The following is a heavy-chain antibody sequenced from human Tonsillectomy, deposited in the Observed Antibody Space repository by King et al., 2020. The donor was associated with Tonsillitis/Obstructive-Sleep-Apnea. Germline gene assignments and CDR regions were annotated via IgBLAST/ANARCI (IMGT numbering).Heavy chain of an antibody. J-gene: IGHJ4*02. CDR3: ARDEGGTFIVSFDY. D-gene: IGHD2-21*01. CDR2: IIPILGIT. V-gene: IGHV1-69*09. Sequence: QLVQSGAEVKKPGSSVKVSCKASGGTFSSYAISWVRQAPGQGLEWMGRIIPILGITNYAQKFQGRVTITADKSTSTAYMELSSLRSEDTAVYYCARDEGGTFIVSFDYWGQGTLVTVSS. CDR1: GGTFSSYA.